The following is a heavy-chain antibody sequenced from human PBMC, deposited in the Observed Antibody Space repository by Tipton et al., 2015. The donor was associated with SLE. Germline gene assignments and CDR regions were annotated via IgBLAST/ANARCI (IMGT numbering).Heavy chain of an antibody. J-gene: IGHJ3*02. CDR2: IFRSGST. Sequence: TLSLTCAVSGGSISSRNWWFWVRQPPGKGLEWIGEIFRSGSTNYNPSLKSRVTISVDKSKNQFSLKLRSVTAADTAVYYCARGVDCSGGSCPAALDIWGQGTMVTVSS. D-gene: IGHD2-15*01. V-gene: IGHV4-4*02. CDR3: ARGVDCSGGSCPAALDI. CDR1: GGSISSRNW.